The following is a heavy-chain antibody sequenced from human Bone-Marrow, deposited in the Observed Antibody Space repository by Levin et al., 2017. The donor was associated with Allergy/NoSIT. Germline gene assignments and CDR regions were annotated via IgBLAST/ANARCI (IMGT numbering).Heavy chain of an antibody. Sequence: PGGSLRLSCEVSGFTFSDYYMSWLRQVPGKGLEWVSYIGRSANVMYYADSVKGRFTISRDNAKNALFLEMNILRADDTALYFCARRKFPASVGALADVWGQGTMVTVSS. J-gene: IGHJ3*01. CDR1: GFTFSDYY. V-gene: IGHV3-11*01. CDR2: IGRSANVM. D-gene: IGHD2-15*01. CDR3: ARRKFPASVGALADV.